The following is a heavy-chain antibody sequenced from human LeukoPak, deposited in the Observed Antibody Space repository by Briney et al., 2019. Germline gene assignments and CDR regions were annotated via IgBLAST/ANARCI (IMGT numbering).Heavy chain of an antibody. J-gene: IGHJ4*02. CDR2: IKQDGSEK. CDR1: GFTFSSFW. Sequence: GGSLRLSCAASGFTFSSFWMNWVRQAPGKGLEWVANIKQDGSEKYYVDSVKGRFTISRDNSKNTLYLQMNSLRAEDTAVYYCAKERSYGFDYWGQGTLVTVSS. CDR3: AKERSYGFDY. V-gene: IGHV3-7*01. D-gene: IGHD5-18*01.